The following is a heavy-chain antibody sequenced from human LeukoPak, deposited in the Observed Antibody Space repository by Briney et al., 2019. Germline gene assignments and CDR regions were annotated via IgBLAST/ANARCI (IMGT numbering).Heavy chain of an antibody. CDR3: ARSGSYPVGFDP. V-gene: IGHV4-30-4*01. D-gene: IGHD1-26*01. CDR2: IYYSGST. J-gene: IGHJ5*02. CDR1: GGSISSGDYY. Sequence: SQTLPPTCTVSGGSISSGDYYWSWIRQPPGKGLEWIGYIYYSGSTYYNPSLKSRVTISVDTSKNQFSLKLSSVTAADTAVYYCARSGSYPVGFDPWGQGTLVTVSS.